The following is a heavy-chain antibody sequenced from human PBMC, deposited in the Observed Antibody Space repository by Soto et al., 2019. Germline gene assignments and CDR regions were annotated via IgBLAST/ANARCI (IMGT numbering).Heavy chain of an antibody. CDR2: INSDGTDR. CDR3: VRGGARGAF. CDR1: GFPFSSSW. D-gene: IGHD4-17*01. Sequence: DVPLVESGGGLVRPGGSLRLSCAACGFPFSSSWMHWVRQAPGKGLLWVSHINSDGTDRKYADSVKGRFIISRDNDKNILYLQMNSLRGDVTPVYVCVRGGARGAFWGQGHVVVVSS. V-gene: IGHV3-74*01. J-gene: IGHJ4*02.